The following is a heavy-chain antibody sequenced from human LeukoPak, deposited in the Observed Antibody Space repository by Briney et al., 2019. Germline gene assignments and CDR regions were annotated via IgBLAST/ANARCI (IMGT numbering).Heavy chain of an antibody. CDR1: GGTFSSYA. V-gene: IGHV1-69*13. CDR3: AREQGYYGSGSYLDWFDP. D-gene: IGHD3-10*01. CDR2: IIPIFGTA. J-gene: IGHJ5*02. Sequence: AASVKVSCKASGGTFSSYAISWVRQAPGQGLEWMGGIIPIFGTANYAQKFQGRVTITADESTSTAYMELSSLRSEDTAVYYCAREQGYYGSGSYLDWFDPWGQGALVTVSS.